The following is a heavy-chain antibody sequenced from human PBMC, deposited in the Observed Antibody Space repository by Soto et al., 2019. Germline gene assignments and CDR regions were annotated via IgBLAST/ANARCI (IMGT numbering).Heavy chain of an antibody. CDR3: GRDYYDSSGSGVYGMDV. J-gene: IGHJ6*02. V-gene: IGHV1-69*13. D-gene: IGHD3-22*01. Sequence: GASVKVSCKASGGTLTRHAISWVRQAPGVGLEWMGVIIPVFGRTYYARRFEGRVVLTADESTSTVYMELSSLTSEDTAMYYCGRDYYDSSGSGVYGMDVWGQGTRFTVSS. CDR1: GGTLTRHA. CDR2: IIPVFGRT.